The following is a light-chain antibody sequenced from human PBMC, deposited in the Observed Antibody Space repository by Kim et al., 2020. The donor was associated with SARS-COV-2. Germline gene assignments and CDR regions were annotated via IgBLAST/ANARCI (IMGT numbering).Light chain of an antibody. V-gene: IGLV3-1*01. CDR2: EDT. CDR3: QAWDSTTVI. J-gene: IGLJ2*01. CDR1: KLGDKY. Sequence: SYELTQPPSVSVSPGQTASISCSGDKLGDKYACWYQQRPGQSPVLVIYEDTRRPSGIPERFSASTSGNTATLTIRGTQAMDEADYYCQAWDSTTVIFGGGTQLTVL.